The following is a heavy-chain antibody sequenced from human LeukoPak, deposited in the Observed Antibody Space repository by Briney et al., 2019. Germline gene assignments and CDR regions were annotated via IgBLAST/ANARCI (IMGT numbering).Heavy chain of an antibody. CDR3: ETAIQLRPF. D-gene: IGHD1-1*01. CDR1: GFTFSSYG. V-gene: IGHV3-23*01. CDR2: ISGSGGRT. Sequence: GGTLRLSCAASGFTFSSYGMSWVRQAPGKGLEWVSAISGSGGRTYYADSVKGRFTISRDNAKNSLYLQMNGLRPEDTAVYYCETAIQLRPFWGQGTLVTVSS. J-gene: IGHJ4*02.